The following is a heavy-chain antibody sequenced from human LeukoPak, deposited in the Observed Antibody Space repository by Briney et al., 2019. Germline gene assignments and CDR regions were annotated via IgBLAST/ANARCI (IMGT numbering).Heavy chain of an antibody. V-gene: IGHV3-33*08. J-gene: IGHJ4*02. CDR3: ARGPLLLPDY. D-gene: IGHD2/OR15-2a*01. CDR2: IWYDGSNK. Sequence: PGGSLRLSCAASGFTFSSYWMNWARQAPGKGLEWVAVIWYDGSNKYYADSVKGRFTVSRDNSKNTLYLQMNSLRAEDTAVYYCARGPLLLPDYWGQGTLVTVSS. CDR1: GFTFSSYW.